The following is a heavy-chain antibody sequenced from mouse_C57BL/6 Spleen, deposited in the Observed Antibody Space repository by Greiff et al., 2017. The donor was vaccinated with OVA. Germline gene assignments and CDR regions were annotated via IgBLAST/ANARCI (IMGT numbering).Heavy chain of an antibody. Sequence: EVKLVESGPGLVKPSQSLSLTCSVTGYSITSGYYWNWIRQFPGNKLEWMGYISYDGSNNYNPSLKNRISITRDTSKNQFFLKLNSVTTEDTATCYCARGRRDFDYWGQGTTLTVSS. J-gene: IGHJ2*01. CDR1: GYSITSGYY. CDR3: ARGRRDFDY. CDR2: ISYDGSN. V-gene: IGHV3-6*01.